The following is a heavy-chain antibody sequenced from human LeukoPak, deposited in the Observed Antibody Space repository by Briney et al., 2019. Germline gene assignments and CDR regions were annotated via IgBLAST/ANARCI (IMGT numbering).Heavy chain of an antibody. J-gene: IGHJ3*02. CDR1: GGSISSYY. V-gene: IGHV4-59*12. D-gene: IGHD3-3*01. Sequence: PSETLSLTCTVSGGSISSYYWSWIRQPPGKGLEWIGYIYYSGSTNYNPSLKSRVTISVDTSKNQFSLKLSSVTAADTAVYYCARAGVSRITIFGVARANAFDIWGQGTMVTVSS. CDR3: ARAGVSRITIFGVARANAFDI. CDR2: IYYSGST.